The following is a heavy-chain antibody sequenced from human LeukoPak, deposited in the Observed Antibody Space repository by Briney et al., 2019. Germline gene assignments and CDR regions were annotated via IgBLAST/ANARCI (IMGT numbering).Heavy chain of an antibody. D-gene: IGHD2-2*01. Sequence: GGSLRLSCAASGFTFSSYSMNWVRQAPGKGLEWVSSISSSSNYIYYADSEKGRFTISRDNAKSSLFLQMNSLRAEDTAVYYCARCSSTGCASSPLAGYLYWGQGTLVTVSS. CDR2: ISSSSNYI. V-gene: IGHV3-21*01. CDR3: ARCSSTGCASSPLAGYLY. J-gene: IGHJ4*02. CDR1: GFTFSSYS.